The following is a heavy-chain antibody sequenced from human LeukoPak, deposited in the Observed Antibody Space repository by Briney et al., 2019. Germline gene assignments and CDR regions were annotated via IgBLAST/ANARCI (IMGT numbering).Heavy chain of an antibody. Sequence: SETLSLTCTVSGGSVSSGSYYWSWIRQPPGKGLEWIGYIYYSGSTNYNPSLKSRVTISVDTSKNQFSLKLSSVTAADTAVYYCAREGHRGAGPEGYQIDYWGQGTLVTVSS. V-gene: IGHV4-61*01. J-gene: IGHJ4*02. CDR3: AREGHRGAGPEGYQIDY. CDR2: IYYSGST. D-gene: IGHD6-19*01. CDR1: GGSVSSGSYY.